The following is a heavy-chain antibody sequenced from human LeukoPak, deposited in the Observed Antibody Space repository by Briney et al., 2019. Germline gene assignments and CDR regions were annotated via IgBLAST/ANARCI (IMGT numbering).Heavy chain of an antibody. V-gene: IGHV1-18*01. CDR3: ARDHDGAAAAIGQY. CDR1: GYTFTSYG. Sequence: GASVKVSCKASGYTFTSYGISWVRQAPGQGLEWMGWISAYNGNTNYTQKLQGRVTMTTDTSTSTAYMDLSSLRSDDTAVYYCARDHDGAAAAIGQYWGQGTLVTVSS. J-gene: IGHJ4*02. D-gene: IGHD2-2*02. CDR2: ISAYNGNT.